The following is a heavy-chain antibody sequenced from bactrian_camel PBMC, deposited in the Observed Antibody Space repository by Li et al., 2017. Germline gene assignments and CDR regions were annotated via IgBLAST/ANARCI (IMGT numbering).Heavy chain of an antibody. CDR1: GRNNYRFC. V-gene: IGHV3S1*01. CDR2: IDTEGGRK. D-gene: IGHD6*01. J-gene: IGHJ4*01. Sequence: QVQLVESGGGSVPAGRFLRLSCAASGRNNYRFCMAWFRQAPGKEREEVAIIDTEGGRKYYADSVKGRFSISTDSEKYTLHLQMNNLKPEDTAMYYCAADPCSDWLALLAGDDFSLAGWGTGTQVTVS. CDR3: AADPCSDWLALLAGDDFSLAG.